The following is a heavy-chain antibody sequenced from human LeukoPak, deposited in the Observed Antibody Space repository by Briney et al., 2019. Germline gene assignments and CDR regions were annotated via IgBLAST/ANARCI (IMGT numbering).Heavy chain of an antibody. CDR1: GVSFSGYY. CDR3: ARFGLARYYDFWSGHNWFDP. Sequence: PSETLSLTCAVYGVSFSGYYWSWIRQPPGKGLEWLGEINHSGSTNYNPSLKSRVTISVDTSKNQFSLKLSSATAADTAVYYCARFGLARYYDFWSGHNWFDPWGQGTLVTVSS. V-gene: IGHV4-34*01. D-gene: IGHD3-3*01. CDR2: INHSGST. J-gene: IGHJ5*02.